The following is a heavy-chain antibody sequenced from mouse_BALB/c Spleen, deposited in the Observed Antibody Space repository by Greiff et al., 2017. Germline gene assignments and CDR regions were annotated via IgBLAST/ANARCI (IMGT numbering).Heavy chain of an antibody. J-gene: IGHJ1*01. CDR2: ISDGGSYT. CDR1: GFTFSDYY. D-gene: IGHD2-14*01. CDR3: ARERDRPNWYFDV. Sequence: EVMLVESGGGLVKPGGSLKLSCAASGFTFSDYYMYWVRQTPEKRLEWVATISDGGSYTYYPDSVKGRFTISRDNAKNNLYLQMSSLKSEDTAMYYCARERDRPNWYFDVWGAGTTVTVSS. V-gene: IGHV5-4*02.